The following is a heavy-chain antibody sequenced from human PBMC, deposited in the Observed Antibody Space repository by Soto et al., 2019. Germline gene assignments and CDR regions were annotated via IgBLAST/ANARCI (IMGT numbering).Heavy chain of an antibody. Sequence: ELQLVESGGGLVQPGGSLRLSCAASGFSFSSYSMNWVRQAPGKGLEWLSYISGTGSIYYADYVKGRFTSSRDNAKQSLYLQMNSLRDEDTAVYYCARDRYGAGSLFDSWGQGTLVTVSS. CDR3: ARDRYGAGSLFDS. CDR1: GFSFSSYS. V-gene: IGHV3-48*02. D-gene: IGHD3-10*01. J-gene: IGHJ4*02. CDR2: ISGTGSI.